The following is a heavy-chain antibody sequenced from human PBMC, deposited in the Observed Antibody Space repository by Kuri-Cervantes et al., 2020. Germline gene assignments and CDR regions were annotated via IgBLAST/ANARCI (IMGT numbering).Heavy chain of an antibody. Sequence: GGSLRLSCAASGLSFSSYDMHWVRQAPGKGLEWVAVISIDGSHKYYGDSVKGRFTISRDNSKNTLYLQMNSLRAEDTAVYYCARGRGSSLDRYGMDVWGQGTTVTVSS. V-gene: IGHV3-30-3*01. CDR3: ARGRGSSLDRYGMDV. CDR1: GLSFSSYD. D-gene: IGHD6-6*01. J-gene: IGHJ6*02. CDR2: ISIDGSHK.